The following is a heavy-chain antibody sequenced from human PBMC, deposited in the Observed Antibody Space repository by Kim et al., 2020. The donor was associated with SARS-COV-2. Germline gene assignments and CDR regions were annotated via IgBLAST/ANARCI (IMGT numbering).Heavy chain of an antibody. V-gene: IGHV3-20*03. CDR3: VRGGRTSWFDP. D-gene: IGHD3-16*01. Sequence: TDSADYVRGRFSISRDNDNNSLYLQMNSLRGEDTAFYYCVRGGRTSWFDPWGQGTLVTVSS. CDR2: T. J-gene: IGHJ5*02.